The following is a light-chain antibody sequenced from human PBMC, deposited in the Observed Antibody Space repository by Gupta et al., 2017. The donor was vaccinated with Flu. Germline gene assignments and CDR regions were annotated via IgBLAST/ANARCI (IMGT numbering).Light chain of an antibody. Sequence: SSDVGNYDYVSWYQQHPDKAPKLMIYGVTERPSGVPVRFSGSKSGKTASLTISGLQDEDEASYYCCSYAGTFTFVFGGGTKLTVL. J-gene: IGLJ2*01. CDR2: GVT. CDR3: CSYAGTFTFV. CDR1: SSDVGNYDY. V-gene: IGLV2-11*01.